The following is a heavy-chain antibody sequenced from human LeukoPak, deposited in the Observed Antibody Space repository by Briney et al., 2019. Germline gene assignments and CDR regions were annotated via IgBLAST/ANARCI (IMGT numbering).Heavy chain of an antibody. Sequence: GGSLRLSCAASGFSFSGYSMNWVRQAPGRGLEWISYISSGSRTIFYADSVKGRFTTSRDNAKNSLYLLMNSLRADDTAVYYCARESITGDRDFDYWGQGTLITVSS. CDR1: GFSFSGYS. J-gene: IGHJ4*02. V-gene: IGHV3-48*01. CDR2: ISSGSRTI. D-gene: IGHD7-27*01. CDR3: ARESITGDRDFDY.